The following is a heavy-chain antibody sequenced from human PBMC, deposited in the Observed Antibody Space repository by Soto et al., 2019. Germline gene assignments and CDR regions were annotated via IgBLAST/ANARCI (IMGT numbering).Heavy chain of an antibody. V-gene: IGHV4-34*01. CDR2: INHSGST. Sequence: PSETLSVTCAFYVGSFSVYYWSWMRQPPGKGLEWIGEINHSGSTNYNPSLKSRVTISVDTSKNQFSLKLSSVTAADTAVYYCARGLTGRKPGYSSSWYFDYWGQGTMVTGSS. D-gene: IGHD6-13*01. J-gene: IGHJ4*02. CDR1: VGSFSVYY. CDR3: ARGLTGRKPGYSSSWYFDY.